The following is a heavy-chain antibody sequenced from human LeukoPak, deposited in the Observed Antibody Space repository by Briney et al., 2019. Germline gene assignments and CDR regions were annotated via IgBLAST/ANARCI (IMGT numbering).Heavy chain of an antibody. V-gene: IGHV3-7*05. D-gene: IGHD3-16*01. CDR3: GGDPPSPVLFTY. CDR2: INKDGSET. CDR1: GXAFSSHW. Sequence: PGGSLRLSWAASGXAFSSHWVSWVRQAPGKGLEWVANINKDGSETRYLDSVRGCFTISRDNAKDSVYLQMNSLRAEDTAVYYCGGDPPSPVLFTYWGKEPLVPVPS. J-gene: IGHJ4*02.